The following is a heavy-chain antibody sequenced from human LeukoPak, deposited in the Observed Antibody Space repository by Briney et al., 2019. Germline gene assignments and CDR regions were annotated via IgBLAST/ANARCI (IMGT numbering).Heavy chain of an antibody. CDR1: GGTFSSYA. V-gene: IGHV1-69*04. CDR3: AKGKVPADLPKYYSDQ. Sequence: SVKVSCKASGGTFSSYAISWVRQAPGQGLEWMGRIIPILGIANYAQKFQGRVTITADKSTSTAYMELSSLRAEDTALYYCAKGKVPADLPKYYSDQWGQGTLVTVSS. J-gene: IGHJ4*02. D-gene: IGHD2-2*01. CDR2: IIPILGIA.